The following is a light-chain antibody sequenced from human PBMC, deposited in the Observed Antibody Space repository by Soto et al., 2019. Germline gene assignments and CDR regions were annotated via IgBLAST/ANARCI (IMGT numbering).Light chain of an antibody. J-gene: IGLJ1*01. CDR1: SSDVGGYNY. CDR2: DVS. V-gene: IGLV2-14*01. Sequence: QSALTQPASVSGSPGQSITISCTGTSSDVGGYNYVSWYQQHPGKAPKLMIYDVSNRPSGVSNRFSGSKSGNTASLTISGLQAEDEADYYCSPYTSRSTRVFGTGTKVTVL. CDR3: SPYTSRSTRV.